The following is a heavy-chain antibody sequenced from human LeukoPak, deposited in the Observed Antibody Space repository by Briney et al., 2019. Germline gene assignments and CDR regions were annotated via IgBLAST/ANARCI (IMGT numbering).Heavy chain of an antibody. V-gene: IGHV3-48*01. CDR2: ISSSSRTI. J-gene: IGHJ4*02. D-gene: IGHD6-19*01. CDR1: GFTFSSYS. CDR3: IVLAVTGTLGFDY. Sequence: GGSLRLSCAASGFTFSSYSMNWVRQAPGKGLEWVSYISSSSRTIYHADSVKGRFTISRDNAKTSLYLQMNSLRAEDTAVYYCIVLAVTGTLGFDYWGQGALVTVSS.